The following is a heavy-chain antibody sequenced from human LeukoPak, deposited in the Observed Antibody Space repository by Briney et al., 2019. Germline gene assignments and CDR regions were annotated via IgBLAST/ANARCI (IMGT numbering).Heavy chain of an antibody. D-gene: IGHD5-12*01. CDR2: ISVGGGST. V-gene: IGHV3-23*01. Sequence: PGRSLRLSCAASGFTFTNYAMSWVRQAPGKGLEWVSGISVGGGSTYYADSVKGRFTISRDNSKNTLYLQMNSLRAEDTAVYYCARGLKWLRSSFGRLDPWGQGTLVTVSS. CDR3: ARGLKWLRSSFGRLDP. CDR1: GFTFTNYA. J-gene: IGHJ5*02.